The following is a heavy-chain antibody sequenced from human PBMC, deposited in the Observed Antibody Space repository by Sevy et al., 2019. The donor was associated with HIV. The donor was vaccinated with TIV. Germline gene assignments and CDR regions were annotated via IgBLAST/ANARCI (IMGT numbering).Heavy chain of an antibody. CDR1: GFTFSSYG. CDR3: AREALRSSWYSASYYFDY. CDR2: IWYDGSNK. J-gene: IGHJ4*02. D-gene: IGHD6-13*01. V-gene: IGHV3-33*01. Sequence: GGSLRLSCAASGFTFSSYGMHWVRQAPGKGLERVAVIWYDGSNKYYADSVKGRFTISRENSKNTLYLQMNSLRAEDTAVYYCAREALRSSWYSASYYFDYWGQGTLVTVSS.